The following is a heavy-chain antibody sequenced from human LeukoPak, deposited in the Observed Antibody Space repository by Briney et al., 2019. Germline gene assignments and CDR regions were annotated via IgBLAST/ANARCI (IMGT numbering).Heavy chain of an antibody. CDR1: GFTFNSYA. J-gene: IGHJ4*02. V-gene: IGHV3-23*01. CDR2: ISGRGANT. D-gene: IGHD3-22*01. Sequence: GGSLRLSCVASGFTFNSYAMSWVRQAPGKGLEWVSSISGRGANTHYADSVKGRFTISGDYSKNTLNLQMNSLRAEDTAVYYCAKSGRVFDTSGYYWSPNWGQGILVTVSS. CDR3: AKSGRVFDTSGYYWSPN.